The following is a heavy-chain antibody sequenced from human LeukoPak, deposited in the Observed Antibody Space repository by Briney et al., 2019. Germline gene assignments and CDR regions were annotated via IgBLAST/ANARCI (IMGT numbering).Heavy chain of an antibody. CDR1: GYTFTGYY. J-gene: IGHJ4*02. V-gene: IGHV1-2*02. CDR2: INPNSGGT. CDR3: ARANSYGSGSLVN. D-gene: IGHD3-10*01. Sequence: ASVKVSCKASGYTFTGYYMHWVRQAPGQGLEWMGWINPNSGGTNCAQKFQGRVTMTRDTSISTAYMELSRLRSDDTAVYYCARANSYGSGSLVNWGQGTLVTVSS.